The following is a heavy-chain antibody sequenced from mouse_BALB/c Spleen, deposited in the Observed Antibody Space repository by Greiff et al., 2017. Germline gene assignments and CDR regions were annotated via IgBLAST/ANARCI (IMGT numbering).Heavy chain of an antibody. CDR3: ARAVDYYGYDGAWFAY. CDR2: ISDGGSYT. D-gene: IGHD2-2*01. Sequence: EVKLMESGGGLVKPGGSLKLSCAASGFTFSDYYMYWVRQTPEKRLEWVATISDGGSYTYYPDSVKGRFTISRDNAKNNLYLQMSSLESEDTAMYYCARAVDYYGYDGAWFAYWGQGTLVTVSA. J-gene: IGHJ3*01. CDR1: GFTFSDYY. V-gene: IGHV5-4*02.